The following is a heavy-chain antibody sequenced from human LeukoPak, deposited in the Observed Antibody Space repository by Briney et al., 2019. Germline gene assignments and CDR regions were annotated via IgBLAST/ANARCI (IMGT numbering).Heavy chain of an antibody. CDR3: ARATASVFDY. CDR2: ISYTNII. D-gene: IGHD2-21*02. J-gene: IGHJ4*02. V-gene: IGHV3-48*01. CDR1: GFTFSSYA. Sequence: PGGSLRLSCAASGFTFSSYAMSWVRQAPGKGLEWVSYISYTNIIYYADSVKGRFTISRDNAKNSLYLQMNSLRAEDTAVYYCARATASVFDYWGQGTLVTVSS.